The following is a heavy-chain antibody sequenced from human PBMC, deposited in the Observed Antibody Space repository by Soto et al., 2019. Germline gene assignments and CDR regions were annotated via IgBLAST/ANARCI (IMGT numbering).Heavy chain of an antibody. J-gene: IGHJ6*02. CDR1: GDSISSGNW. Sequence: SETLSLTCVVSGDSISSGNWWSWVRQPPGKGLDWIGEINHSGSTNYNPSLLSRVTISVDTSKNEFSLRLSSVTAADTAVYYCARLNGYCVSTNCHGYYGMDVWGQGTTVTVSS. CDR2: INHSGST. D-gene: IGHD2-2*03. V-gene: IGHV4-4*02. CDR3: ARLNGYCVSTNCHGYYGMDV.